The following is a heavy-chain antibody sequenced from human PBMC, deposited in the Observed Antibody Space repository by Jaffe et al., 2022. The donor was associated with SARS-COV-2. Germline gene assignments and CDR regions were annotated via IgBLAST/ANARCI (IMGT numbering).Heavy chain of an antibody. CDR3: AKVVGHAFEI. J-gene: IGHJ3*02. V-gene: IGHV3-23*01. CDR2: TSGSGGTT. D-gene: IGHD1-26*01. Sequence: EVQLLESGGALVQPGVSLRLSCAASGFILRSYAMSWVRQAPGKGLEWVSTSGSGGTTYYADSVRGRFIISRDNSKNTLDLQMSSLRVDDTAIYYCAKVVGHAFEIWGQGTKVTVSS. CDR1: GFILRSYA.